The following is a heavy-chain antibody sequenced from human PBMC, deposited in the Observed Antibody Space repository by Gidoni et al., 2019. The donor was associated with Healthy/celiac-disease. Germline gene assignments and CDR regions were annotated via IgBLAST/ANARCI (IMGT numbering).Heavy chain of an antibody. CDR2: INAGNGNT. Sequence: QVQLVQSGAEVTKPGASVKVSCKASGYTFTSYAMHWVRQAPGQRLEWMGWINAGNGNTKYAQKFQGRVTITRDTSASTAYMELSSLRSEDTAVYYCARGGDIVVVVAADFDYWGQGTLVTVSS. CDR1: GYTFTSYA. D-gene: IGHD2-15*01. J-gene: IGHJ4*02. V-gene: IGHV1-3*01. CDR3: ARGGDIVVVVAADFDY.